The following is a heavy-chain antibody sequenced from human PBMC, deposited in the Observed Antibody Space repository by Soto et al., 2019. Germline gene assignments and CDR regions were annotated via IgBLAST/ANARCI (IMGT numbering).Heavy chain of an antibody. J-gene: IGHJ5*02. CDR1: GGTHSSYA. D-gene: IGHD3-22*01. CDR2: IIPIFGTR. Sequence: QVQLVQSGAEVKKPGSSVKVSCKVTGGTHSSYAITWVRQAPGQGLEWMGGIIPIFGTRDYAQKFQGRVTITADPSTSTAYLELSGLTSDDTAVYYCARDGSDYSTSGHYDPWGQGHLVTVAS. CDR3: ARDGSDYSTSGHYDP. V-gene: IGHV1-69*01.